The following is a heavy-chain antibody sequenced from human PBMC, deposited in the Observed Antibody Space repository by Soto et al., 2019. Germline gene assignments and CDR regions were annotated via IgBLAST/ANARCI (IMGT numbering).Heavy chain of an antibody. J-gene: IGHJ4*02. CDR1: GYSFTSYW. CDR2: IYPGDSDT. CDR3: VRQEYSSGWAFDY. D-gene: IGHD6-19*01. V-gene: IGHV5-51*01. Sequence: PGESLKISCKGSGYSFTSYWIGWVRQMPGKGLEWMGIIYPGDSDTRYSPSFQGQVTISADKSISTAYLQWSSLKASDTAMYYCVRQEYSSGWAFDYWGQGTLVTVSS.